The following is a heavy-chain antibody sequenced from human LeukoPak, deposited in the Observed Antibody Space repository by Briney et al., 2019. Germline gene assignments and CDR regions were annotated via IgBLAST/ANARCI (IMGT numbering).Heavy chain of an antibody. V-gene: IGHV3-66*01. Sequence: GGPLRLSCAASGFTVSSNYMTWVRQAPGKGPEWVSVIYSYGTTYYADSVKGRFTISRDNSKNTVFLQMNSLRVEDTAVYYCARESAPGYIDYWGRGTLVTVSS. CDR3: ARESAPGYIDY. CDR1: GFTVSSNY. D-gene: IGHD6-13*01. J-gene: IGHJ4*02. CDR2: IYSYGTT.